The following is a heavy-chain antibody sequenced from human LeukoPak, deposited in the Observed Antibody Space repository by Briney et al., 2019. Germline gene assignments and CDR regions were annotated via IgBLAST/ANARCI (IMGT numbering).Heavy chain of an antibody. CDR3: GKEGGA. Sequence: GGSLRLFCAASGFTFSSYSMNWVRQAPGKGLEWVSAIGGRGGSTYYADSLGGRFTISRDNSKDMVYLQMNSLKVEDTATYYCGKEGGAWGQGTKVTVSS. V-gene: IGHV3-23*01. D-gene: IGHD3-16*01. CDR1: GFTFSSYS. J-gene: IGHJ5*02. CDR2: IGGRGGST.